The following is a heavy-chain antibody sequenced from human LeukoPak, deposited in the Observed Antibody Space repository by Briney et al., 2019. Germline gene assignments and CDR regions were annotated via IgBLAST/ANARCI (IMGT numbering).Heavy chain of an antibody. Sequence: QSGGSLRLSCAVSGFTFSSYEMNWVRQAPGKGLEWVSYISSSGSTIYYADSVKGRFTISRDNARNSLYPQMNSLRAEDTAVHYCAREGMMITFGGPWGYFDYWGQGTLVTVSS. D-gene: IGHD3-16*01. CDR3: AREGMMITFGGPWGYFDY. CDR1: GFTFSSYE. V-gene: IGHV3-48*03. CDR2: ISSSGSTI. J-gene: IGHJ4*02.